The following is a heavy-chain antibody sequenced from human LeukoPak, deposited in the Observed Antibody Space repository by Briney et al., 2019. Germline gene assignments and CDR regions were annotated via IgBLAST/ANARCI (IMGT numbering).Heavy chain of an antibody. J-gene: IGHJ3*02. V-gene: IGHV3-74*01. CDR2: INSDGSST. CDR1: GFTFSSYW. D-gene: IGHD3-10*01. CDR3: ASLRDYSAFDI. Sequence: PGGSLRLSCAASGFTFSSYWMHWVRQAPGKGLVWVSRINSDGSSTSYADSVKGRFTISRDNAKNTLYLQMNSLRAEDTAVYYCASLRDYSAFDIWGQGTMVTVSS.